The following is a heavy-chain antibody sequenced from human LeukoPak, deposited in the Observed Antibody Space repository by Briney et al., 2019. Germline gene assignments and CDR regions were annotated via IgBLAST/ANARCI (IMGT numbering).Heavy chain of an antibody. J-gene: IGHJ4*02. V-gene: IGHV4-38-2*01. D-gene: IGHD6-25*01. CDR2: IYHSGST. CDR3: ARGQRNLDY. CDR1: GYSISSGYY. Sequence: SETLSLTCAVSGYSISSGYYWGWIRQPPGKGLEWIGSIYHSGSTYYNPSLKSRVTISVDTSKNQFSLKLSSVTAADTAVYYCARGQRNLDYWGQGTLVTVSS.